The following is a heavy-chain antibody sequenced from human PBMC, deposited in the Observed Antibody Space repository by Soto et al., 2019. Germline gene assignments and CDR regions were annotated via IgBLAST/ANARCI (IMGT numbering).Heavy chain of an antibody. V-gene: IGHV4-34*01. CDR1: GGSFSGYY. D-gene: IGHD2-2*01. CDR3: ARSDIVVVPAAYYGMDV. J-gene: IGHJ6*02. Sequence: SETLSLTCAVYGGSFSGYYWSWIRQPPGKGLEWIGEINHSGSTNYNPSLKSRVTISVDTSKNQFSLKLSSVTAADTAVYYCARSDIVVVPAAYYGMDVWGQGTTVTVSS. CDR2: INHSGST.